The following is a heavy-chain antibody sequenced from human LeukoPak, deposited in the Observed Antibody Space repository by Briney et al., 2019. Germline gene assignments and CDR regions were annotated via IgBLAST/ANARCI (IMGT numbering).Heavy chain of an antibody. Sequence: SETLSLTCTVSGGSISSSSYYWGWIRQPLGKGLEWIGSIYYSGSTYYNPSLKSRVTISVDTSKNQFSLKLSSVTAADTAVYYCARGSSGYYWSYSFLDYWGQGTLVTVSS. J-gene: IGHJ4*02. CDR2: IYYSGST. CDR1: GGSISSSSYY. V-gene: IGHV4-39*07. D-gene: IGHD3-22*01. CDR3: ARGSSGYYWSYSFLDY.